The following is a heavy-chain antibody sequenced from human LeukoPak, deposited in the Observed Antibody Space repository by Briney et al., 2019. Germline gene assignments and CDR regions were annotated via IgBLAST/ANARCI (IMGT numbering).Heavy chain of an antibody. Sequence: AASVKLSCKASGGTFTRLAISWVRQAPGPGLELMGRIVPSFGTRNYAQNFPGRVTMAAAKSTSKAYMQLSSLNSEDTAIYFWASPTSYLAGTGLHFGFWGQGILVTASS. D-gene: IGHD6-19*01. CDR3: ASPTSYLAGTGLHFGF. J-gene: IGHJ4*02. V-gene: IGHV1-69*06. CDR2: IVPSFGTR. CDR1: GGTFTRLA.